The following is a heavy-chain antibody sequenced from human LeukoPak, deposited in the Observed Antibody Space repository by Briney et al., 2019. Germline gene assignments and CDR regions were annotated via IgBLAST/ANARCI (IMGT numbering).Heavy chain of an antibody. CDR3: ARGTYGSGSYLPSYYFDY. Sequence: PSETLSLTCTVSGGSISSYYWSWIRQPPGKGLEWIGYIYYSGSTNYKASLKSRVTISVDTSKNQFSLKLSSVTAADTAVYYCARGTYGSGSYLPSYYFDYWGQGTLVTVSS. D-gene: IGHD3-10*01. J-gene: IGHJ4*02. CDR2: IYYSGST. CDR1: GGSISSYY. V-gene: IGHV4-59*01.